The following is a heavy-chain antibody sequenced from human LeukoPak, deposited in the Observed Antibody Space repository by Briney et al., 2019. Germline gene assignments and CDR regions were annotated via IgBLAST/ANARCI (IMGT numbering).Heavy chain of an antibody. V-gene: IGHV4-39*01. J-gene: IGHJ6*03. D-gene: IGHD3-9*01. CDR2: IYYSGST. Sequence: SETLSLTCTVSGGSISRSSYYWGWIRQPPGKGLEWIGSIYYSGSTYYNPSLKSRVIISVDTSKNQFSLKLSSVTAADTAVYYCARGYYDILTGSTAYYYYYMDVWGKGTTVTISS. CDR3: ARGYYDILTGSTAYYYYYMDV. CDR1: GGSISRSSYY.